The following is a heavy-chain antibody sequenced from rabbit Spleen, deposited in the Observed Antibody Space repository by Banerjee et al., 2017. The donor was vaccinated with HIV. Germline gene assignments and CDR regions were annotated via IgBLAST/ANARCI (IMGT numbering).Heavy chain of an antibody. D-gene: IGHD4-1*01. Sequence: QEQLVESGGGLFKPEGSLTLTCKASAFSFSDRDVMCWVRQAPGKGLEWIACINAATAKPVYATWAKGRFTISRTSSTTVTLQMTSLTAADTATYFCARDLAAAIGWNFYLWGQGTLVTVS. J-gene: IGHJ4*01. CDR3: ARDLAAAIGWNFYL. CDR1: AFSFSDRDV. V-gene: IGHV1S45*01. CDR2: INAATAKP.